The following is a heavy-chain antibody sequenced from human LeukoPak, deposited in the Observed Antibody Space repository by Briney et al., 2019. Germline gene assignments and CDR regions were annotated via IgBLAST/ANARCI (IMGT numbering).Heavy chain of an antibody. D-gene: IGHD3-22*01. CDR1: GGSISTYY. J-gene: IGHJ4*02. Sequence: SETLSLTCTVSGGSISTYYWSWIRQSPGKGLEWIGYINYSGSTIYNPSLKSRVTMSGDTSKNQFSLKLSSVTAADTAVYYCARDQYYYDSSGPQPLDYWGQGTLVTVSS. CDR2: INYSGST. CDR3: ARDQYYYDSSGPQPLDY. V-gene: IGHV4-59*12.